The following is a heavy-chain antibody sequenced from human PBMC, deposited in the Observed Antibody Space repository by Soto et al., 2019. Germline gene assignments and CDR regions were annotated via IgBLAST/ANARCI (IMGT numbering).Heavy chain of an antibody. J-gene: IGHJ4*02. D-gene: IGHD3-16*01. Sequence: GGSLRLSCAASGFTFSSYWMHWVRQAPGKGLVWVSRINSDGSSTTYADSVKGRFTISRDDSKNTLYLQMNSLKTGDTAVYYCTTERKITFGGVIYFDYWGKGTLVTVSS. CDR2: INSDGSST. CDR1: GFTFSSYW. CDR3: TTERKITFGGVIYFDY. V-gene: IGHV3-74*01.